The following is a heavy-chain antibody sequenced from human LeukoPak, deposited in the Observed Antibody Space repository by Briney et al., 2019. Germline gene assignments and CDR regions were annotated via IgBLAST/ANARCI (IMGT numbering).Heavy chain of an antibody. V-gene: IGHV3-13*01. Sequence: PGGSLRLSCAASGFTFGDYDMHWVRQATGKGLEWVSAIRSIGDRFYSGSVKGRFTISRENAKNTLYLEMNSLRAEDTAVYYCARLIRELVVVPAAINYWGQGTLVTVSS. CDR1: GFTFGDYD. J-gene: IGHJ4*02. CDR3: ARLIRELVVVPAAINY. D-gene: IGHD2-2*01. CDR2: IRSIGDR.